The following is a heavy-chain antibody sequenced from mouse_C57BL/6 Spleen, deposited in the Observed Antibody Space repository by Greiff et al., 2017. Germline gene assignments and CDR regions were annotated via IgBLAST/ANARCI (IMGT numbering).Heavy chain of an antibody. CDR3: ASEAGYYYAMDY. D-gene: IGHD4-1*01. V-gene: IGHV1-82*01. CDR1: GYAFSSSW. Sequence: VQLQQPGPELVKPGASVKLSCKASGYAFSSSWMNWVKQRPGQGLEWIGRINPGDGDTNYNGKFKGKATLTADKSSSTAYMQLSSLTSEDSAVYVCASEAGYYYAMDYWGQGTSVTVSS. J-gene: IGHJ4*01. CDR2: INPGDGDT.